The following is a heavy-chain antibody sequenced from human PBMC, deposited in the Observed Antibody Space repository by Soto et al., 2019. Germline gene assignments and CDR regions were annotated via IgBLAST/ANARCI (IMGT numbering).Heavy chain of an antibody. CDR1: GDSIISSDFY. V-gene: IGHV4-39*01. CDR2: IFYLGSS. J-gene: IGHJ5*02. CDR3: ARHSLALRKNNWFDP. D-gene: IGHD3-3*02. Sequence: ETLSLTCAVSGDSIISSDFYWGWVRQPPGKGLEWIGSIFYLGSSYYNPSLKSRVTMSVDTSKNQFSLRLRSVTAADTALYFCARHSLALRKNNWFDPWGQGIMVTVSS.